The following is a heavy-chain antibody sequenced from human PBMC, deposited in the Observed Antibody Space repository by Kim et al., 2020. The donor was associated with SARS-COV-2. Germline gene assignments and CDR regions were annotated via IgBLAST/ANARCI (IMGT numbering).Heavy chain of an antibody. J-gene: IGHJ4*02. CDR1: GFTFSSYD. CDR3: ARDRQQWLVNFDY. Sequence: GGSLRLSCAASGFTFSSYDMHWVRQATGKGLEWVSAIGTAGDTYYPGSVKGRFTISRENAKNSLYLQMNSLRAGDTAVYYCARDRQQWLVNFDYWGQGTLVTVSS. D-gene: IGHD6-19*01. CDR2: IGTAGDT. V-gene: IGHV3-13*04.